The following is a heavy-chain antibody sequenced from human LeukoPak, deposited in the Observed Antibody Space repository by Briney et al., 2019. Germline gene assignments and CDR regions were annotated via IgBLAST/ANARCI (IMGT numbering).Heavy chain of an antibody. CDR3: ARTRYGSGSYTFLDY. J-gene: IGHJ4*02. CDR1: GDSISSSSFY. V-gene: IGHV4-39*07. D-gene: IGHD3-10*01. Sequence: PSETLSLTCTVSGDSISSSSFYWGWIRQPPGKGLEWIGSIYYSGSTYYSPSLKSRITISVDTSKNRFSLKLSSVTAADTAVYYCARTRYGSGSYTFLDYWGQGTLVTVSS. CDR2: IYYSGST.